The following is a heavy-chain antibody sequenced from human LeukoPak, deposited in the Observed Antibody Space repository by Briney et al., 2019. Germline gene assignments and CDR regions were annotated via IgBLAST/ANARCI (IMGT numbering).Heavy chain of an antibody. CDR2: IIPILGIA. CDR3: ASPLGYCSGGSCYEGGAFDI. CDR1: GGTFSSYA. J-gene: IGHJ3*02. D-gene: IGHD2-15*01. Sequence: SVKVSCKASGGTFSSYAISWVRQAPGQGLEWMGRIIPILGIANYAQKFQGRVTITADKSTSTAYMELSSLRSEDTAVYYCASPLGYCSGGSCYEGGAFDIWGQGTMVTVSS. V-gene: IGHV1-69*04.